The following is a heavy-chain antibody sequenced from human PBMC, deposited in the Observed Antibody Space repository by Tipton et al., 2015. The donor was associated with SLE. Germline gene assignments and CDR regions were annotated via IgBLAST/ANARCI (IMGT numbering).Heavy chain of an antibody. CDR3: ARALGKMATMDDAFDI. Sequence: QSGAEVKKPGSSVKVSCKASGGTFSSYAISWVRQAPGQGLEWMGGIIPIFGTANCAQKFQGRVTITADESTSTAYMELSSLRSEDTAVYYCARALGKMATMDDAFDIWGQGTMVTVSS. CDR1: GGTFSSYA. D-gene: IGHD5-24*01. CDR2: IIPIFGTA. J-gene: IGHJ3*02. V-gene: IGHV1-69*01.